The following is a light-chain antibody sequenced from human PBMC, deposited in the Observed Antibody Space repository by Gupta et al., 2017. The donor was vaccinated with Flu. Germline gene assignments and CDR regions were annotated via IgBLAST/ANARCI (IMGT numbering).Light chain of an antibody. Sequence: RVTISCSGSTSNMGNYTVTWYQQLPGTAPKLLIYLIHQRPSGIPDRFSGSKSGTSATLAISGLQTADEGEYYCAAWDDSLSGGLFGGGTEVTVL. CDR1: TSNMGNYT. J-gene: IGLJ3*02. CDR2: LIH. CDR3: AAWDDSLSGGL. V-gene: IGLV1-44*01.